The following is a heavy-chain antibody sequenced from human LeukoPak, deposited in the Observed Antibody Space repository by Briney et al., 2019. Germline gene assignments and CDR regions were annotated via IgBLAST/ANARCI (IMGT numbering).Heavy chain of an antibody. Sequence: SETLSLTCTVSGGSISSGDYYWSWIRQPPGKGLEWTGYIYYCGSTYYNPSLKSRVSISVDTSKNQFSLKLSSVTAADTAVYYWARVYGSGSYLFDPWGQGTLVTVSS. CDR2: IYYCGST. D-gene: IGHD3-10*01. J-gene: IGHJ5*02. V-gene: IGHV4-30-4*01. CDR1: GGSISSGDYY. CDR3: ARVYGSGSYLFDP.